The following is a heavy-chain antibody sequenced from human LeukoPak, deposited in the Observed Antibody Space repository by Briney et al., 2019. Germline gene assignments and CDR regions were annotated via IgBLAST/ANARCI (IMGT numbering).Heavy chain of an antibody. Sequence: GGSLRLSCSPSRGTFSVYAMYWVRQAPGKGLEYVSGIRSNGGSSFYADSVKGRFTMSRYNSKNTLYYAKSSTWYDDSAVYYCMKITSVTGGDCWGQGTRLTVSS. D-gene: IGHD1-1*01. V-gene: IGHV3-64*05. CDR2: IRSNGGSS. J-gene: IGHJ4*02. CDR3: MKITSVTGGDC. CDR1: RGTFSVYA.